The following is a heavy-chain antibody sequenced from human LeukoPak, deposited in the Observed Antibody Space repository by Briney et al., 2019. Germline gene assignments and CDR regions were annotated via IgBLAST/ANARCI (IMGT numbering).Heavy chain of an antibody. CDR3: ASSGTVVMADAFDI. CDR2: ISSSSSYI. D-gene: IGHD1-26*01. V-gene: IGHV3-21*01. J-gene: IGHJ3*02. Sequence: KSGGSLRLSCAASGSTFSSYSMNWVRQAPGKGLEWVSSISSSSSYIYYADSVKGRFTISRDNAKNSLYLQMNSLRAEDTAVYYCASSGTVVMADAFDIWGQGTLVTVSS. CDR1: GSTFSSYS.